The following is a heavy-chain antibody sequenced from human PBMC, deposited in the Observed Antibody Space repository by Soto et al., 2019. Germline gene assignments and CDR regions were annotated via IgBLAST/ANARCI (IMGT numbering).Heavy chain of an antibody. CDR3: ARDKAAAGGGWFDP. D-gene: IGHD6-13*01. V-gene: IGHV4-30-2*01. Sequence: QLQLQESGSGLVKPSQTLSLTCAVSGGSISSGGYSWSWIRQPPGKGLEWIGYIYHSGSTYYNPSLKSRVTISVDRSKNQFSLKLSSVTAADTAVYYCARDKAAAGGGWFDPWGQGTLVTVSS. CDR1: GGSISSGGYS. CDR2: IYHSGST. J-gene: IGHJ5*02.